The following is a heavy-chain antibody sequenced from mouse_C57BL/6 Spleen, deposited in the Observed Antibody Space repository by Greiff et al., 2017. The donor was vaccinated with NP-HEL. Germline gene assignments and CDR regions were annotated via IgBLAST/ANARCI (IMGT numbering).Heavy chain of an antibody. V-gene: IGHV1-9*01. D-gene: IGHD2-4*01. CDR1: GYTFTGYW. J-gene: IGHJ4*01. CDR2: ILPGSGST. Sequence: QVQLQQSGAELMKPGASVKLSCKATGYTFTGYWIEWVKQRPGHGLEWIGEILPGSGSTNYNEKFKGKATFTADTSSNTAYMQLSSLTTEDSAIYYCARLDDYDELGYYAMDYWGQGTSVTVSS. CDR3: ARLDDYDELGYYAMDY.